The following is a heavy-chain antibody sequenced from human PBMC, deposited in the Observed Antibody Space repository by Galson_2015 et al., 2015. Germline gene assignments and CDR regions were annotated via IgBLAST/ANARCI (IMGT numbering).Heavy chain of an antibody. CDR1: GYSFPSYW. D-gene: IGHD5-18*01. V-gene: IGHV5-51*01. CDR3: ARSAEGDSYGSGAFDI. CDR2: MYPGDSDT. Sequence: QPGAEVKKPGESLKISCKGSGYSFPSYWIGWVRQMPGKGLEWMGIMYPGDSDTRYSPSFQGQVTISADKSNSTAYLQWSSLKDSDTAMYYCARSAEGDSYGSGAFDIWGQGTMVTVSS. J-gene: IGHJ3*02.